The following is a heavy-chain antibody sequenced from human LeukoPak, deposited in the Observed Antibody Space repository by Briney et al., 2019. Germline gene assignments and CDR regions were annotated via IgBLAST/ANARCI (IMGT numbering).Heavy chain of an antibody. CDR2: IYYSGTA. Sequence: PSETLSLTCTISGGSISTYYWSWIRQPPGKGLEWIAYIYYSGTATYNPSFKTRVTISVDTSKNQFSLKLSSVTAADTAVYYCARVGSGSFDYWGQGTLVAVSS. CDR1: GGSISTYY. D-gene: IGHD1-26*01. CDR3: ARVGSGSFDY. V-gene: IGHV4-59*01. J-gene: IGHJ4*02.